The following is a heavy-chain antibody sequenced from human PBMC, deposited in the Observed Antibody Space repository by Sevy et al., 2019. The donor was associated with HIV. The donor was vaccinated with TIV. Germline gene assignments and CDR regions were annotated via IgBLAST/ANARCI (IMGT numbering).Heavy chain of an antibody. V-gene: IGHV3-21*01. Sequence: GGSLRLSCAASGFTFSSYSMNWVRQAPGKGLEWVSSISSSRSYIYYVDSMKGRFTISRDNAKNSLYLQMNSLCAEDTAVYYCARELGRSYYYGMDVWGQGTTVTVSS. CDR3: ARELGRSYYYGMDV. CDR1: GFTFSSYS. D-gene: IGHD3-16*02. J-gene: IGHJ6*02. CDR2: ISSSRSYI.